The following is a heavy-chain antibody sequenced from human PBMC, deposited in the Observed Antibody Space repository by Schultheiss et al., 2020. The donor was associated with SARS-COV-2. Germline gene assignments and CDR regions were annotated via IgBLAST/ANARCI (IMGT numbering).Heavy chain of an antibody. D-gene: IGHD4/OR15-4a*01. CDR2: IYYSGST. CDR3: ARDRAKDYYYGMDV. Sequence: GSLRLSCTVSGGSISSYYWSWIRQPPGKGLEWIGYIYYSGSTNYNPSLKSRVTISVDTSKNQFSLKLSSVTAADTAVYYCARDRAKDYYYGMDVWGQGTTVTVSS. CDR1: GGSISSYY. V-gene: IGHV4-59*01. J-gene: IGHJ6*02.